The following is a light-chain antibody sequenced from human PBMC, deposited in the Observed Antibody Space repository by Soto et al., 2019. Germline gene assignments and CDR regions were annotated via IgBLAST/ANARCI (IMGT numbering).Light chain of an antibody. Sequence: QLTQSPSSLSASVGDRVIITCRASQSVSRSLNWYQQKAGQAPKLLIYAASTLHSGVPSRFSGSGSGTEFTLTISSLQPGDFATYYCQQNAITPPWTFGQGTKVDIK. V-gene: IGKV1-39*01. CDR2: AAS. J-gene: IGKJ1*01. CDR1: QSVSRS. CDR3: QQNAITPPWT.